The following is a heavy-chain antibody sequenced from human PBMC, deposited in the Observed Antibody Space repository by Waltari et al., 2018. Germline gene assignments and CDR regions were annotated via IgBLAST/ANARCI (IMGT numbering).Heavy chain of an antibody. V-gene: IGHV3-7*01. D-gene: IGHD4-17*01. Sequence: EVQLVESGGGLVQPGGSLRPSCAASGFTFSSYWMSWVRQAPGKGLEWVANIKQDGSEKYYVDSVKGRFTISRDNAKNSLYLQMNSLRAEDTAVYYCARNAGGDYEDYWGQGTLVTVSS. CDR2: IKQDGSEK. CDR1: GFTFSSYW. J-gene: IGHJ4*02. CDR3: ARNAGGDYEDY.